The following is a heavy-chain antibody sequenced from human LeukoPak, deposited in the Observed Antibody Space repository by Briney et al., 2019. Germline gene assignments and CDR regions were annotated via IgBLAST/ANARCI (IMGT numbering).Heavy chain of an antibody. CDR1: GGTFSSDG. V-gene: IGHV3-33*06. CDR3: GKGGESVDAVAY. D-gene: IGHD3-16*01. Sequence: GGSLRLSCAASGGTFSSDGMHWSRHAPGQGLEWVAVIWYDGSNKYYADSVNGRFTISRDNSNNTLYLQMNSLRAEDPAVYYCGKGGESVDAVAYWGQGTLVTVSS. J-gene: IGHJ4*02. CDR2: IWYDGSNK.